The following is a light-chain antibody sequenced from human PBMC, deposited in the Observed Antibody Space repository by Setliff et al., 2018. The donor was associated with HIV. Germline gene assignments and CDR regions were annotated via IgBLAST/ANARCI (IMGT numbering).Light chain of an antibody. J-gene: IGLJ1*01. CDR3: QVWDSSSDRPGSV. CDR1: NIGSKT. CDR2: YDS. V-gene: IGLV3-21*04. Sequence: YELTQPPSVSVAPGKTASITCGGHNIGSKTVHWYQQKPGQAPVLVIYYDSARPSGIPERFSGSTSGNTATLIISRVEAGDEADYYCQVWDSSSDRPGSVFGTGTKVTVL.